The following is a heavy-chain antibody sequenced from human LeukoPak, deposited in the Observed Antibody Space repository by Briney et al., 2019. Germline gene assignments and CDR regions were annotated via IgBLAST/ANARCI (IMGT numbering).Heavy chain of an antibody. V-gene: IGHV3-48*03. J-gene: IGHJ4*02. Sequence: GGSLRPSCAASGFTFSSYEMNWVRQAPGKGLEWVSYISSSGSTIYYADSVKGRFTISRDNAKNSLYLQMNSLRAEDTAVYYCAREGGEWELLRTFDYWGQGTLVTVSS. CDR2: ISSSGSTI. CDR1: GFTFSSYE. CDR3: AREGGEWELLRTFDY. D-gene: IGHD1-26*01.